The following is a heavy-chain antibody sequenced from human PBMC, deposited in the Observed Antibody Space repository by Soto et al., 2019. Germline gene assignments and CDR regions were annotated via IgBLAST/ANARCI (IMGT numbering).Heavy chain of an antibody. V-gene: IGHV3-7*01. J-gene: IGHJ4*02. CDR1: GFSFSSYW. CDR2: IQQDGSET. CDR3: ARERHYYDRSGYQGY. D-gene: IGHD3-22*01. Sequence: PGGSLRLSCAATGFSFSSYWMSWVRQAPGGGLEWVANIQQDGSETYYVDSVKGRFTVSRDNVNNSVYLQMNSLRVEDTAVYYCARERHYYDRSGYQGYWGQGTVVTVSS.